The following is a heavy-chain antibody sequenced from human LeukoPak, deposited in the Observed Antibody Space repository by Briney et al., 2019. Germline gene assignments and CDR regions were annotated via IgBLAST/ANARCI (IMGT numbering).Heavy chain of an antibody. V-gene: IGHV3-23*01. Sequence: GGSLRLSCAASGFTFSSFAMNLVRQAPGKGLEWVSTMSGDATNTYYADSVKGRFTISRDNSKTTLFLQMNSLRAEDTAVYYCARSIVGATHNWFDPWGQGTLVTVSS. CDR2: MSGDATNT. CDR1: GFTFSSFA. CDR3: ARSIVGATHNWFDP. J-gene: IGHJ5*02. D-gene: IGHD1-26*01.